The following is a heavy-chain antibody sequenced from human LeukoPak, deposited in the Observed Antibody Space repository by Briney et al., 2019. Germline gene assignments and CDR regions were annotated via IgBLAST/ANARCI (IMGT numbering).Heavy chain of an antibody. CDR2: IYYSGST. CDR1: GGSFSGYY. V-gene: IGHV4-59*12. D-gene: IGHD3-3*01. CDR3: ARYGITIFGAPSEAFDI. Sequence: KSSETLSLTCAVYGGSFSGYYWSWIRQPPGKGLEWIGYIYYSGSTNYNPSLKSRVTISVDRSKNQFSLKLSSVTAADTAVYYYARYGITIFGAPSEAFDIWGQGTMVTVSS. J-gene: IGHJ3*02.